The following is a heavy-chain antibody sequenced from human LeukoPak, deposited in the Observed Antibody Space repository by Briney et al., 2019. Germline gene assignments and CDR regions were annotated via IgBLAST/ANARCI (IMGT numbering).Heavy chain of an antibody. CDR2: ISGSGGST. J-gene: IGHJ4*02. V-gene: IGHV3-23*01. Sequence: PGGSLRLYCAASGFTFSSYWMSWVRQAPGKGLEWVSAISGSGGSTYYADSVKGRFTISRDNSKNTLYLQMNNLRAEDTAVYYCAKDKRHTSGWYYDYWGQGTLVTVSS. CDR3: AKDKRHTSGWYYDY. CDR1: GFTFSSYW. D-gene: IGHD6-19*01.